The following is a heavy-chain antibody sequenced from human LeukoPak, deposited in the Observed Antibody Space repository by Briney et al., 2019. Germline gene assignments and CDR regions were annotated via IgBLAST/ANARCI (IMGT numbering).Heavy chain of an antibody. J-gene: IGHJ4*02. Sequence: GGSLRLSCAASGFTFSDYYMSWIRQAPGKGLEWVSYVSGSGSPIYYADSVKGRFTISRDNAKNSLYLQMNSLRAEDTAGYYCARDRGGPGYTYGQPLDYWGQGTLVTVSS. CDR2: VSGSGSPI. D-gene: IGHD5-18*01. CDR1: GFTFSDYY. CDR3: ARDRGGPGYTYGQPLDY. V-gene: IGHV3-11*01.